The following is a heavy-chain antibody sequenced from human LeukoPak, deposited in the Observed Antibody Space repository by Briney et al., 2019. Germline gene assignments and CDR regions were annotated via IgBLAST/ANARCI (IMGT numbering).Heavy chain of an antibody. CDR1: GFTFSSYA. CDR3: ASYGSGSYSDGMDV. V-gene: IGHV3-23*01. Sequence: GGSLRLSGAASGFTFSSYAMSWVRQAPGKGLEWVSAISGSGGSTYYADSVKGRFTISRDNSKNTLYLQMNSLRAEDTAVYYCASYGSGSYSDGMDVWGQGTTVTVSS. D-gene: IGHD3-10*01. CDR2: ISGSGGST. J-gene: IGHJ6*02.